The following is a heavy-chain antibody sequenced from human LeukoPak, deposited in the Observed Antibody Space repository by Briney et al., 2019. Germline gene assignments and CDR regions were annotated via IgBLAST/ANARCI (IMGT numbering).Heavy chain of an antibody. CDR1: GGSISSGGYS. CDR2: IYYSGST. CDR3: AGATEGYYFDY. V-gene: IGHV4-31*11. Sequence: SQTLSLTCAVSGGSISSGGYSWSWIRQPPGKGLEWIGYIYYSGSTYYNPSLKSRVTISVDTSKNQFSLKLSSVTAADTAVYYCAGATEGYYFDYWGQGTLVTVSS. J-gene: IGHJ4*02.